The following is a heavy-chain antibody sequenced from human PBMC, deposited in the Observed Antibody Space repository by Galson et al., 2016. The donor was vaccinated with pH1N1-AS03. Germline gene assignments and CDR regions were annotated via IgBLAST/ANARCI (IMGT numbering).Heavy chain of an antibody. Sequence: SETLSLTCAVSGYSISSGYYWGWIRQPPGKGLEWIGSNYHSGSTYYNPSLMSRVTISVDTSKNRFSLKVTSVTAADTAVYYCARVGKYFDFWSGYSDFDYWGQGTLVTVSS. J-gene: IGHJ4*02. CDR1: GYSISSGYY. D-gene: IGHD3-3*01. V-gene: IGHV4-38-2*01. CDR2: NYHSGST. CDR3: ARVGKYFDFWSGYSDFDY.